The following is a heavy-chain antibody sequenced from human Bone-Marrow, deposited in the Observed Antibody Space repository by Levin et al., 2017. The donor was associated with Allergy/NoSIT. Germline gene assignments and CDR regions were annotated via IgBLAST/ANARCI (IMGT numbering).Heavy chain of an antibody. CDR2: MNPNSGNT. CDR3: ARRWDRITIFGVVRSLNYYYGMDV. J-gene: IGHJ6*02. CDR1: GYTFTSYD. Sequence: ASVKVSCKASGYTFTSYDINWVRQATGQGLEWMGWMNPNSGNTGYAQKFQGRVTMTRNTSISTAYMELSSLRSEDTAVYYCARRWDRITIFGVVRSLNYYYGMDVWGQGTTVTVSS. V-gene: IGHV1-8*01. D-gene: IGHD3-3*01.